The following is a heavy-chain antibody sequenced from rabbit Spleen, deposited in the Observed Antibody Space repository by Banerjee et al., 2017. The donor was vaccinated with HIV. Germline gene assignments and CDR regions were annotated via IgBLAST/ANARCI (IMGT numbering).Heavy chain of an antibody. D-gene: IGHD4-1*01. V-gene: IGHV1S45*01. CDR2: INAITGKA. Sequence: EQLVESGGGLVQPEGSLKLSCTASGFSFSDKAVMCWVRQAPGKGLEWIACINAITGKAVYATWAKGRFSLYKTSSTTVTLQMASLTVADAATYFYARDLDGVIGWHFGWWGQGTLVTVS. CDR1: GFSFSDKAV. J-gene: IGHJ3*01. CDR3: ARDLDGVIGWHFGW.